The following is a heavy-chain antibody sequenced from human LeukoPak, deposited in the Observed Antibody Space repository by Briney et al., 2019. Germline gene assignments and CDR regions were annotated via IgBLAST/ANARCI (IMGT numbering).Heavy chain of an antibody. CDR1: GFTFSTYA. CDR2: ISDSGAST. V-gene: IGHV3-23*01. CDR3: ARGGGSQFHS. J-gene: IGHJ4*02. D-gene: IGHD1-26*01. Sequence: GGSLRLSCAASGFTFSTYAMSWVRQAPGKGLEWASSISDSGASTHYADSVKGRFTISRDNSKNTVYLQMNSLTVGDTAVYFRARGGGSQFHSWGQGTLVTVSS.